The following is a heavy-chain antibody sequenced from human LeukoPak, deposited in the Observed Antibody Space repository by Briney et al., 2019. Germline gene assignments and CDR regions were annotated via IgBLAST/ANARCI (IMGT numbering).Heavy chain of an antibody. Sequence: KTSETLSLTCAVSGGSISSSDWWSWVRPPPGKGLEWIGEIYHSGSTNYNPSLKSRVTISVDKSKNQFSLNLSSVTAADTAVYYCARDRRYYDSSAYIRGFDYWGQGTLVTVSS. CDR1: GGSISSSDW. V-gene: IGHV4-4*02. CDR3: ARDRRYYDSSAYIRGFDY. CDR2: IYHSGST. D-gene: IGHD3-22*01. J-gene: IGHJ4*02.